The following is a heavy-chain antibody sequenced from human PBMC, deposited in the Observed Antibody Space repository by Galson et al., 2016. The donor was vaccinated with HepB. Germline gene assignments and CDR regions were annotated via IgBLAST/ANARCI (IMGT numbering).Heavy chain of an antibody. D-gene: IGHD4-17*01. Sequence: SVKVSCKASGYTFTTYYIQWVRQVPGQGLEWVGVIDPSDGSTTYAQEFQGRVTMTSDTSTSTVSMDLSGLRSEDTALYYCARGGYDNGERDYFYGMDVWGQGTTVIVSS. CDR1: GYTFTTYY. CDR3: ARGGYDNGERDYFYGMDV. CDR2: IDPSDGST. J-gene: IGHJ6*02. V-gene: IGHV1-46*01.